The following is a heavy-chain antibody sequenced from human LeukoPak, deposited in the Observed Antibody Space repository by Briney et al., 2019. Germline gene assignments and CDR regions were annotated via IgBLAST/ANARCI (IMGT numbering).Heavy chain of an antibody. CDR2: IYYSGST. D-gene: IGHD6-19*01. J-gene: IGHJ4*02. CDR3: TRRGYSSGWYYFDY. V-gene: IGHV4-39*01. CDR1: GGSISGSSYY. Sequence: PSETLSLTRTVSGGSISGSSYYWGWIRQPPGKGLEWIGSIYYSGSTYYNPSLKSRVTISVDTSKNQFSLRLSSVTAAETAVYYCTRRGYSSGWYYFDYWGQGTLVTVSS.